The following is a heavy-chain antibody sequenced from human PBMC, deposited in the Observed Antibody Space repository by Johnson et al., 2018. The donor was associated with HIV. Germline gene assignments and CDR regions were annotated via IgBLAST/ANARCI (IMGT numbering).Heavy chain of an antibody. J-gene: IGHJ3*02. CDR1: GFTFSSYG. V-gene: IGHV3-30*18. D-gene: IGHD5-18*01. CDR2: ISYDGSNK. CDR3: AKERAYIRTFDI. Sequence: QVQLVESGGGVVQPGRSLRLSCAASGFTFSSYGMHWVRQAPGTGLEWVAIISYDGSNKYYRDSVKGRFTISRDNSKNTLYLQMNSLRAEDTAVYYCAKERAYIRTFDIWGQGTLVTVSS.